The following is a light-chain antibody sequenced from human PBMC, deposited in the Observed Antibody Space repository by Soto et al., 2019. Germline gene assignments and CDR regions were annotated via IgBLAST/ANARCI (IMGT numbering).Light chain of an antibody. CDR3: WSYAGRNTYV. CDR2: EVD. CDR1: VTNIGGYNY. V-gene: IGLV2-8*01. J-gene: IGLJ1*01. Sequence: QSVLTQPPSASGSPGQSVSISCTGSVTNIGGYNYVSWYQQTPGKAPKLIIYEVDKRPSGVPDRFSGSKTGSTASLTVSELQAEDEADYYCWSYAGRNTYVFGTGTKVTVL.